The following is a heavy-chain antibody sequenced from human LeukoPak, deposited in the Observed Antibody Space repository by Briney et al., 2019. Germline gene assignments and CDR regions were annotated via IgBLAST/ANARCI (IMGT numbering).Heavy chain of an antibody. D-gene: IGHD3-16*02. V-gene: IGHV3-23*01. CDR1: GFTFSSYA. CDR2: ISGSGGST. J-gene: IGHJ4*02. CDR3: GGGLGELSLYVLGY. Sequence: PGGSLRLSCAASGFTFSSYAMSWVRQAPGKGLEWVSAISGSGGSTYYADSVKGRFTISRDNSKNTLYLQMNSLRAEDTAVYYCGGGLGELSLYVLGYWGQGTLVTVSS.